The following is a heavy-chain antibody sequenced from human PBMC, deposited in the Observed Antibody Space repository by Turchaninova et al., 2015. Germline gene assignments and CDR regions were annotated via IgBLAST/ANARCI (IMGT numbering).Heavy chain of an antibody. Sequence: QVQLVPSGTEVRKPGASVTVSCKASGYNFTNNCIHWVGQAPGQRLEWMGRINAGNGKTKYSQKFQGRLTITRDTSASTAYMELSSLRFEDTAVYYCARTHCSSTSCLGVDPWGQGSLVTVSS. CDR1: GYNFTNNC. J-gene: IGHJ5*02. CDR2: INAGNGKT. CDR3: ARTHCSSTSCLGVDP. V-gene: IGHV1-3*01. D-gene: IGHD2-2*01.